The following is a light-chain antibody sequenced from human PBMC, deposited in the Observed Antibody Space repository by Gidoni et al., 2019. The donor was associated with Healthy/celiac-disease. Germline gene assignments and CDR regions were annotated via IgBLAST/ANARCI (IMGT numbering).Light chain of an antibody. V-gene: IGKV4-1*01. CDR1: QSVLYRSNNKNY. Sequence: DIVITQSPDSLAVYLGERATINCKSSQSVLYRSNNKNYLGWYQQKPGKPPRVLIYWASTRESGVPDRFSGSASGTDFNLTISSLQAEDGAVYYCQKYYRSPLTFGGGTKVEIK. J-gene: IGKJ4*01. CDR2: WAS. CDR3: QKYYRSPLT.